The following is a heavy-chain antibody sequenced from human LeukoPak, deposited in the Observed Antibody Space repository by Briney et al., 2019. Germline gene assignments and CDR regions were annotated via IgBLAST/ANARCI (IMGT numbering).Heavy chain of an antibody. Sequence: GGSLRLSCTASGLTFSTSGFNWVRQAPGKGLDWVASIGPTGSDSYHADSIKGRFTISRDHANNFLYLQMNSLRAEDTAVYYCATETNGRHYDYWGQGTLLTVSS. CDR3: ATETNGRHYDY. CDR1: GLTFSTSG. D-gene: IGHD1-14*01. CDR2: IGPTGSDS. V-gene: IGHV3-21*06. J-gene: IGHJ4*02.